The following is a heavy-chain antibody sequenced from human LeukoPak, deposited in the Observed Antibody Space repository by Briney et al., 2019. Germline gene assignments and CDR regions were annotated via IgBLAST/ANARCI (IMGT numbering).Heavy chain of an antibody. D-gene: IGHD2-2*02. V-gene: IGHV1-8*01. CDR3: ARGPPRYPRFDY. CDR2: MNPNSGNT. CDR1: GYTFTSYD. J-gene: IGHJ4*02. Sequence: ASVKVSCKASGYTFTSYDINWVRPATGQGLEWMGWMNPNSGNTGYAQKFQGRVTMTRNTSISTANMELSSLRSGDTAVYYCARGPPRYPRFDYWGQGTLVTVSS.